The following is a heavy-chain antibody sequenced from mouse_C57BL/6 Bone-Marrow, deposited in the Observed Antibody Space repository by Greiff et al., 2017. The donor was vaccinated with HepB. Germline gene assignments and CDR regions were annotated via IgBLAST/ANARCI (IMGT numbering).Heavy chain of an antibody. CDR2: IYPGSGST. CDR3: ANVDYDYDGWFAY. CDR1: GYTFTSYW. D-gene: IGHD2-4*01. J-gene: IGHJ3*01. V-gene: IGHV1-55*01. Sequence: VQLQQPGAALVKPGASVKMSCKASGYTFTSYWITWVKQRPGQGLEWIGDIYPGSGSTNYNEKFKSKATLTVDTSSSTAYMQLSSLTSEDSAVSYCANVDYDYDGWFAYWGQGTLVTVSA.